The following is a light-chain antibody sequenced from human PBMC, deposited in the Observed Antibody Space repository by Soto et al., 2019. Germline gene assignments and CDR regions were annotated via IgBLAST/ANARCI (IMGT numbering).Light chain of an antibody. CDR2: GAS. J-gene: IGKJ2*01. Sequence: EKVMTQSPATLSVSPGERATLSCRASQSVSSNLAWYQQKPGQAPRLLIYGASTRATGIPARFSGSGSGTEFTLTISSLQSEDFAVYYCQQYNNWPPYTFRQGTKLEIK. V-gene: IGKV3-15*01. CDR1: QSVSSN. CDR3: QQYNNWPPYT.